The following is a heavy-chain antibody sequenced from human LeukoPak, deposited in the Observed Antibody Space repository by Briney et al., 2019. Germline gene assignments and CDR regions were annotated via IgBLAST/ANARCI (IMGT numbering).Heavy chain of an antibody. D-gene: IGHD4-17*01. Sequence: PGGSLRLSCTASGFTFSDYAMNWVRQAPGKGLEWVSVISGSGGTTYYADSVKGRLTISRDNSKNTLYLQANSLRADDTVVYYCAKGSSRGTTKTWFDPWGQGTLVTVSS. V-gene: IGHV3-23*01. CDR1: GFTFSDYA. CDR3: AKGSSRGTTKTWFDP. J-gene: IGHJ5*02. CDR2: ISGSGGTT.